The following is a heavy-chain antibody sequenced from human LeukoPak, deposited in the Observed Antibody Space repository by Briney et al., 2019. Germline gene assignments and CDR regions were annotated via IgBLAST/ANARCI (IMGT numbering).Heavy chain of an antibody. CDR1: GGSISSSSYY. J-gene: IGHJ4*02. V-gene: IGHV4-61*05. CDR3: ARHPETYYDSTVDY. CDR2: IYYSGST. D-gene: IGHD3-22*01. Sequence: SETLSLTCTVSGGSISSSSYYWGWIRQPPGKGLEWIGYIYYSGSTNYNPSLKSRVTISVDTSKNQFSLKLSSVTAADTAVYYCARHPETYYDSTVDYWGQGTLVTVSS.